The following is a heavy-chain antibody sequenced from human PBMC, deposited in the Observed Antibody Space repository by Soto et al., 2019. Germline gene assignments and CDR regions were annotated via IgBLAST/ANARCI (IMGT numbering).Heavy chain of an antibody. CDR2: IIGNGDMT. CDR3: AKDRDYGDSFPFDG. V-gene: IGHV3-23*01. Sequence: EVQLLEARGGFVQPGGSLRLSCAAAGFTIDNYGMSWVRQAPGKGLEWVSAIIGNGDMTYYADSVKGRFTISRDNSKNTLYLQLNNLRAEDMAIYYCAKDRDYGDSFPFDGWGQGTLVTVSS. J-gene: IGHJ4*02. CDR1: GFTIDNYG. D-gene: IGHD4-17*01.